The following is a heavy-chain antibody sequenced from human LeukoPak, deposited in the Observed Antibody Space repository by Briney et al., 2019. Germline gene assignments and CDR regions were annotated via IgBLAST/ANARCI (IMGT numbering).Heavy chain of an antibody. CDR2: ISSSGSTI. CDR3: ARELHSYNN. Sequence: PGGSLRLSCAASGFTFSSYEMNWVRQAPGKGLEWVSYISSSGSTIYYADSVKGRFTISRDNAKNSLYLQMNSLRAEDTAVYYCARELHSYNNWGQGTLVTVSS. J-gene: IGHJ4*02. D-gene: IGHD5-18*01. V-gene: IGHV3-48*03. CDR1: GFTFSSYE.